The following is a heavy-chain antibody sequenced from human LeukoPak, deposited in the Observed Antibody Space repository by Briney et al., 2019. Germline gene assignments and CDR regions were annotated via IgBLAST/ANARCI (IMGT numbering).Heavy chain of an antibody. CDR1: GFTFSSYA. CDR2: VSGSGGST. J-gene: IGHJ5*02. CDR3: AKTPLLPNFCP. Sequence: PGGSLRLSCAASGFTFSSYAMSWVRQAPGKGLEWVSAVSGSGGSTYYADSVKGRFTISRDNPKNTLYLQMNSLRAEDTAVYYCAKTPLLPNFCPWGQGTPVNGSS. V-gene: IGHV3-23*01. D-gene: IGHD3-3*01.